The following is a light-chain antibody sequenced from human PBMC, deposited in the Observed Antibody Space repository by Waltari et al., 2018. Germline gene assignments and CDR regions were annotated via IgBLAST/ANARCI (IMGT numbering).Light chain of an antibody. J-gene: IGLJ3*02. V-gene: IGLV2-23*02. CDR3: SSFAGSGRVV. CDR2: EVN. Sequence: QSVLTQSASVSGSPGQSVTFSCTGTTSDVGNYDLVSWYQQRPGEAPNFMVYEVNKRPSRVSSRFSGSKSGNTASVTISGLQAEDEGDYYCSSFAGSGRVVFGGGTKVTVL. CDR1: TSDVGNYDL.